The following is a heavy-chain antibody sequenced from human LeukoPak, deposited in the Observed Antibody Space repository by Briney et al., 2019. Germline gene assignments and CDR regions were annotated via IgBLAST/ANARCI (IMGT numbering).Heavy chain of an antibody. D-gene: IGHD2-2*02. Sequence: PSETLSLTCAVYGGSFSGYYWSWIRQPPGKGLEWIGEINHSGSTNYNPSLKSRVTISVDTSKNQFSLKLSSVTAADTAVYYCARGHCSSTSCYSRNYGMDVWGQGTTVTVSS. V-gene: IGHV4-34*01. CDR1: GGSFSGYY. J-gene: IGHJ6*02. CDR3: ARGHCSSTSCYSRNYGMDV. CDR2: INHSGST.